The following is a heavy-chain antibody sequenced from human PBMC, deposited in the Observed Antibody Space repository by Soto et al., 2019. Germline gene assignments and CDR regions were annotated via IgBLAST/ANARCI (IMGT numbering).Heavy chain of an antibody. J-gene: IGHJ4*02. CDR2: IHHSGST. V-gene: IGHV4-28*03. D-gene: IGHD2-2*01. CDR3: ARVPDY. Sequence: SETLSLTCAVSGHSIRSNTWWSWIRQPPGKGLEWIGYIHHSGSTFYNPSLQNRVTISIDRSKNQFSLKLSSVTAADTAVYYCARVPDYWGQGILVTVSS. CDR1: GHSIRSNTW.